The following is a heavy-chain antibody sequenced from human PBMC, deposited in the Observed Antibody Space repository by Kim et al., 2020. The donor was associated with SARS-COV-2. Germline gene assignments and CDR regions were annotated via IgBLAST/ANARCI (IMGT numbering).Heavy chain of an antibody. CDR3: ARGFRYSSGFYYGMDV. D-gene: IGHD3-22*01. Sequence: KFQGRVTMTRNTSRSTAYMELSSLRSEDTAVYYCARGFRYSSGFYYGMDVWGQGTTVTVSS. J-gene: IGHJ6*02. V-gene: IGHV1-8*01.